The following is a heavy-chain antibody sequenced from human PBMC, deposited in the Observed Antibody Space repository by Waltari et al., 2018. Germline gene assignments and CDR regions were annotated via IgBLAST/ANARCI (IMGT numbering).Heavy chain of an antibody. CDR1: GGTFSSYA. V-gene: IGHV1-69*01. CDR2: ISPSFGTA. Sequence: QVQLVQSGAEVKKPGSSVKVSCKASGGTFSSYAISWLRRAPGQGLEWMGGISPSFGTANYAPKFKGGVTITADESTSTAYMELSSLRSEDTAVYYCARDRGDYPNWFDPWGQGTLVTVSS. D-gene: IGHD4-17*01. J-gene: IGHJ5*02. CDR3: ARDRGDYPNWFDP.